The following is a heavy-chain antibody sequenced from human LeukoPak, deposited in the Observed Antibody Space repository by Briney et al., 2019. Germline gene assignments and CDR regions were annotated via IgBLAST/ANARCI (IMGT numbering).Heavy chain of an antibody. CDR2: IIPIFGTA. CDR3: ARSYDYVWGSYRH. V-gene: IGHV1-69*05. CDR1: GGTFSSYA. J-gene: IGHJ4*02. Sequence: GASVKVSCKASGGTFSSYAISWVRQAPGQGLEWTGRIIPIFGTANYAQEFQGRVTITTDESTSTAYMELSSLRSEDTAVYYCARSYDYVWGSYRHWGQGTLVTVSS. D-gene: IGHD3-16*02.